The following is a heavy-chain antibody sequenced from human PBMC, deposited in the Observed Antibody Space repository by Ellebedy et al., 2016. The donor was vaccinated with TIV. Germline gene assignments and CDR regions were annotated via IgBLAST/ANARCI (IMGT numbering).Heavy chain of an antibody. CDR1: GFTFRNYH. J-gene: IGHJ6*02. CDR3: VREIQGGQGDIDA. Sequence: PGGSLRLSCAVSGFTFRNYHMHWVRQAPGKGPEWVALIWSNGRLKYYADSVKGRFTLSRDNLKNTVYLQMDSLRADDSAVYYCVREIQGGQGDIDAWGQGTTVTVSS. D-gene: IGHD5-18*01. CDR2: IWSNGRLK. V-gene: IGHV3-33*01.